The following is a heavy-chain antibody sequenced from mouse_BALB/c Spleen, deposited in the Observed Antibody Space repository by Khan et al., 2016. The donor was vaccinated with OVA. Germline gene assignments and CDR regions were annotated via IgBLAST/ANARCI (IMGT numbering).Heavy chain of an antibody. CDR3: ARDYWFVY. CDR1: GFTFSNYA. V-gene: IGHV5-6-5*01. J-gene: IGHJ3*01. CDR2: ISSGGTT. Sequence: EVELVVSGGGLVKPGGSLKVSCAASGFTFSNYALSWVRHSPEKMLEWVASISSGGTTYYPDSVKGRFTISIDDARNILFLKMSSLGSEYTAMYYCARDYWFVYWGQGTLVTVSA.